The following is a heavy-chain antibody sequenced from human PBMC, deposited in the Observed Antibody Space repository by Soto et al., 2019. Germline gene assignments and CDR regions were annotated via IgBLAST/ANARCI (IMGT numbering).Heavy chain of an antibody. J-gene: IGHJ4*02. D-gene: IGHD3-22*01. V-gene: IGHV3-23*01. CDR1: GFSFSSYA. CDR3: AKEYYYDPSGPYSDLYFDS. Sequence: GGSLRLSCAASGFSFSSYAMSWVRQSPSQGLEWVSSITTRGGRTYYADSVRGRFTISRDNFANALYLEMNSLRAEDTAIYYCAKEYYYDPSGPYSDLYFDSWGQGTLVTVSS. CDR2: ITTRGGRT.